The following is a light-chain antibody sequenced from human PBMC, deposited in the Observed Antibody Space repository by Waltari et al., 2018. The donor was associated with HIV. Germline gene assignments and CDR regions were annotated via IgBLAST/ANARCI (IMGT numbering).Light chain of an antibody. CDR3: QQLHTYPRT. J-gene: IGKJ1*01. V-gene: IGKV1-9*01. CDR1: QDISSD. CDR2: SAS. Sequence: IQLTQSPSFVSASVGHRVTISCRASQDISSDLAWYQHRSGRAPKLLIHSASTLQSGVPSSFSGRGSVTEFTLTIISLQAEDLATYYCQQLHTYPRTFGPGTKVEVK.